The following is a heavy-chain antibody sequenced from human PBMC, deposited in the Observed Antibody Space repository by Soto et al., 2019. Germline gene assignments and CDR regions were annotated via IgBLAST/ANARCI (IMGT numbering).Heavy chain of an antibody. Sequence: QVQLVQSGAEVKKPGSSVKVSCKASGGTFSSYAISWVRQAPGQGLEWMGGIIPIFGTANYAQKFQGRVTITADESTRTAYLALSSPRSEDRAVDYCARVRVRFLEWLGSEGWGQGTLVTVPS. J-gene: IGHJ4*02. D-gene: IGHD3-3*01. CDR1: GGTFSSYA. V-gene: IGHV1-69*12. CDR3: ARVRVRFLEWLGSEG. CDR2: IIPIFGTA.